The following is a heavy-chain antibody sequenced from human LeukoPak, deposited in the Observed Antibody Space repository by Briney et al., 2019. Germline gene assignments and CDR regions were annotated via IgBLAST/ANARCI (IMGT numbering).Heavy chain of an antibody. D-gene: IGHD2-2*02. Sequence: ASETLSLTCTVSGGSISSYHWNWIRRPPGKGLECIGYISYSGSTNYNPSLKSRVTISIDTSKNQFSLKLSSVTAADTAVYYCASATISPFDYWGQGTLVTVSS. CDR3: ASATISPFDY. J-gene: IGHJ4*02. CDR2: ISYSGST. CDR1: GGSISSYH. V-gene: IGHV4-59*08.